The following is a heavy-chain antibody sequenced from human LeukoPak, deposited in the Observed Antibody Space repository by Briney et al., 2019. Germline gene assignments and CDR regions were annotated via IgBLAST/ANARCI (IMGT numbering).Heavy chain of an antibody. CDR2: IYYSGST. CDR3: AREGIAVADTYYYYYMDV. D-gene: IGHD6-19*01. J-gene: IGHJ6*03. CDR1: GGSFSGYY. V-gene: IGHV4-59*12. Sequence: SETLSLTCAVYGGSFSGYYWSWIRQPPGKGLEWIGYIYYSGSTNYNPSLKSRVTISVDTSKNQFSLKLSSVTAADTAVYYCAREGIAVADTYYYYYMDVWGKGTWVTVSS.